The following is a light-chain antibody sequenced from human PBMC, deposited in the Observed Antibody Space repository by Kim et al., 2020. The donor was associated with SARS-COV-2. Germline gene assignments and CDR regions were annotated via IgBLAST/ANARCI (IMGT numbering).Light chain of an antibody. CDR1: QNLHSNY. V-gene: IGKV3-20*01. Sequence: EIVMTQSPATLSLSPGERATLSCRASQNLHSNYLAWHQQKPGQAPRLVIYGASTRASGIPDRFSGSGSGTEFTLTISRLEPEELVVYCRQQYVRAPDTFGQGTKLEI. CDR3: QQYVRAPDT. CDR2: GAS. J-gene: IGKJ2*01.